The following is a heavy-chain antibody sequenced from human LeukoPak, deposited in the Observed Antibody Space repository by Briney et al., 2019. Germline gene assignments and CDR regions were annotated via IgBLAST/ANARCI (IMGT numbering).Heavy chain of an antibody. CDR2: IYYSGST. J-gene: IGHJ4*02. V-gene: IGHV4-39*07. CDR1: GGSISSSSYS. CDR3: ARDHPRGYSYGWGIDYFDY. Sequence: SETLSLTCTVSGGSISSSSYSWGWIRQPPGKGLEWIGSIYYSGSTNYNPSLKSRVTISVDTSKNQFSLKLSSVTAADTAVYYCARDHPRGYSYGWGIDYFDYWGQGTLVTVS. D-gene: IGHD5-18*01.